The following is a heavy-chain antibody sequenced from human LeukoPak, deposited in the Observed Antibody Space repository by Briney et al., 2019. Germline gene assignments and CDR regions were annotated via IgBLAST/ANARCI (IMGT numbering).Heavy chain of an antibody. V-gene: IGHV3-23*01. Sequence: GGSRRLACAASGFTFSSYAMSWVRQAPGKGLEWVSAISISGESTYYADSVKGRFTISRDTSRNTLYLQMHSLRAEDTAVYYCARLISTSSSRFSDYWGQGTLVTVSS. D-gene: IGHD6-6*01. CDR3: ARLISTSSSRFSDY. CDR2: ISISGEST. CDR1: GFTFSSYA. J-gene: IGHJ4*02.